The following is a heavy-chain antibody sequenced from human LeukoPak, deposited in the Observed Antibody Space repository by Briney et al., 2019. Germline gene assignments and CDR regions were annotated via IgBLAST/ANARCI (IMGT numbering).Heavy chain of an antibody. CDR2: IKSKTDGGTT. V-gene: IGHV3-15*01. J-gene: IGHJ4*02. CDR1: GFTFSNAW. CDR3: TSDPHGSGSYYKQAIDY. Sequence: GGSLRLSCAASGFTFSNAWMSWVRQAPGKGLEWVGRIKSKTDGGTTDYAAPVKGRFTISRDDSKNTLYLQMNSLKTEDTAVYYCTSDPHGSGSYYKQAIDYWGQGTLVTVSS. D-gene: IGHD3-10*01.